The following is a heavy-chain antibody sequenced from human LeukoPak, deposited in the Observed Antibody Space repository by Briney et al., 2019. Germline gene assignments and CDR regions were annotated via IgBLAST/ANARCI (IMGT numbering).Heavy chain of an antibody. Sequence: ASVKVSCKASGYTFTGYYMHWVRQAPGQGLEWMGWINPNSGGTNYAQKFQGRVTMTRDTSISTAYMELSRLRSDDTAVYYCARDASDYYXXXXPIDYWGQXTLVTVS. D-gene: IGHD3-22*01. J-gene: IGHJ4*02. CDR3: ARDASDYYXXXXPIDY. CDR2: INPNSGGT. V-gene: IGHV1-2*02. CDR1: GYTFTGYY.